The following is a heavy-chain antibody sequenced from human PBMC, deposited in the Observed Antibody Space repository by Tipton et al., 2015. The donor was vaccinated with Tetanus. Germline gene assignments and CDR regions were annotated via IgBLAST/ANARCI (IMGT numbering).Heavy chain of an antibody. CDR2: IYYTELT. CDR1: GASINAGGYL. D-gene: IGHD6-13*01. J-gene: IGHJ4*02. Sequence: TLSLTCTVSGASINAGGYLWTWVRQHPGKGLEWIGNIYYTELTSYTPSLNSRVSISVDTSKNQFSLWLTSVTAADTAVYFCAGVTAQRTELYFDHWGQGTLVTVSS. V-gene: IGHV4-31*03. CDR3: AGVTAQRTELYFDH.